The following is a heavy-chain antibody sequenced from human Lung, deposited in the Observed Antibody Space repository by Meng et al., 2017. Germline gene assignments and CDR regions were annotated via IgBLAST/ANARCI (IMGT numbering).Heavy chain of an antibody. CDR1: GFTFSSYE. V-gene: IGHV3-48*03. D-gene: IGHD5-18*01. Sequence: SCAASGFTFSSYEMNWVRQAPGKGLEWVSYISSSGSTIYYADSVKGRFTISRDNAKNSLYLQMNSLRAEDTAVYYCARGQIQLWLAGFDYWGQGTLVTVSS. CDR2: ISSSGSTI. J-gene: IGHJ4*02. CDR3: ARGQIQLWLAGFDY.